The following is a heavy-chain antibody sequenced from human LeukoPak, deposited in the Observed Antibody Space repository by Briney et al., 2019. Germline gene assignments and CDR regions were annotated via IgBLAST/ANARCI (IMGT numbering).Heavy chain of an antibody. V-gene: IGHV4-34*01. Sequence: PSETLSLTCAVYGDYLSSYYWSWVRQPPGRGLEWIGEINHSGDTNYTPSLESRVTISVDTSQNQIYLKLGSVTVADTAVYYCASGRGGSIRNGMDVWGQGTTVTVYS. D-gene: IGHD3-10*01. CDR2: INHSGDT. CDR3: ASGRGGSIRNGMDV. CDR1: GDYLSSYY. J-gene: IGHJ6*02.